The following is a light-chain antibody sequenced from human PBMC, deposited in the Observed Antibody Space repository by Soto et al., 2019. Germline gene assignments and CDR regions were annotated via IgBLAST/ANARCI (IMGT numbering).Light chain of an antibody. CDR3: SSYTSSSTLLYV. V-gene: IGLV2-14*01. CDR2: DVS. Sequence: QSALTQPASVSGSPGQSITISCTGTSSDVGGYNYVSWYQQHPGKAPKLMIYDVSNRPSGVSNRFSGSKSGNTASLTISGLQAEDEADYYFSSYTSSSTLLYVFGTGTKVTV. CDR1: SSDVGGYNY. J-gene: IGLJ1*01.